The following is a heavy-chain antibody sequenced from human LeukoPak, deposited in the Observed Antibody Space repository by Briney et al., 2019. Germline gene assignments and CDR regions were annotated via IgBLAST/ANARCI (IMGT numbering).Heavy chain of an antibody. J-gene: IGHJ5*02. Sequence: GGSLRLSCAASGFTFSGYGMHWVRQAPGKGLEWVAVIWYDGSNKYYADSVEGRFTFSRDNSKNTLYLQMNSLRAEDTAVYYCARDRSLYGDYGFDPWGQGTLVTVSS. CDR2: IWYDGSNK. CDR3: ARDRSLYGDYGFDP. D-gene: IGHD4-17*01. CDR1: GFTFSGYG. V-gene: IGHV3-33*08.